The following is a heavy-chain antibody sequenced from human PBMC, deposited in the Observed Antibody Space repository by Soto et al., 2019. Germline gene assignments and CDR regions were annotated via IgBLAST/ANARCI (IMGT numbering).Heavy chain of an antibody. J-gene: IGHJ6*02. Sequence: GGSLRLSCAASGFTFSDYYMSWIRQAPGKGLEWVSYISSSGSTIYYADSVKGRFTISRDNAKNSLYLQMNSLRAEDTAVYYCARDKVRGVIIRYYYYGMDVWGQGTTVTV. CDR2: ISSSGSTI. CDR3: ARDKVRGVIIRYYYYGMDV. CDR1: GFTFSDYY. D-gene: IGHD3-10*01. V-gene: IGHV3-11*01.